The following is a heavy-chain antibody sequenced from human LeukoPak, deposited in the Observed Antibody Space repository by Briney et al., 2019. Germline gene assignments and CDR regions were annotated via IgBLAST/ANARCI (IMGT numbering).Heavy chain of an antibody. CDR3: ARETKGAAAIDF. J-gene: IGHJ4*02. V-gene: IGHV4-4*07. D-gene: IGHD6-13*01. CDR2: IYTTGSA. CDR1: GGSISRYY. Sequence: PSETLSLTCTVSGGSISRYYWSWIRQPAGKGLDWIGRIYTTGSASYNPSLKSRVTMSVDTSKNQFSLNLNSVTAADTAVYYCARETKGAAAIDFWGQGTLVTVSS.